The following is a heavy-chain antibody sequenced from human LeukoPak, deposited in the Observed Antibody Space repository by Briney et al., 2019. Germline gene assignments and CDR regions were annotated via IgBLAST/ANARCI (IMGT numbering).Heavy chain of an antibody. V-gene: IGHV3-23*01. Sequence: GGSLRLSCAASGFTFSSYAMSWVRQAPGKGLEWVSAISGSGGSTYYADSVKGRFTISRDNSKNTLYLQMNSLRAKDTAVYYCAKDPRITMIVVVITPPDYWGQGTLVTVSS. CDR2: ISGSGGST. D-gene: IGHD3-22*01. CDR3: AKDPRITMIVVVITPPDY. J-gene: IGHJ4*02. CDR1: GFTFSSYA.